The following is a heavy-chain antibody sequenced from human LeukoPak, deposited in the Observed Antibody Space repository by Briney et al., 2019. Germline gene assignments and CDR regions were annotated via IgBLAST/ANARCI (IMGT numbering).Heavy chain of an antibody. CDR3: ASGEYSYGSTSYYFDY. CDR2: IIPIFGTA. CDR1: GGTFSSYA. V-gene: IGHV1-69*05. J-gene: IGHJ4*02. Sequence: ASVKVSCKASGGTFSSYAISWVRQAPGQGLEWMGRIIPIFGTANYAQKFPGRVTITTDESTSTAYMELSSLRSEDTAVYYCASGEYSYGSTSYYFDYWGQGTLVTVSS. D-gene: IGHD5-18*01.